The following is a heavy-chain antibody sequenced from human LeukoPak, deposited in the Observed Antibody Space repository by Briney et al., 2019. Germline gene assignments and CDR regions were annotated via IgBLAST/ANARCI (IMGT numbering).Heavy chain of an antibody. V-gene: IGHV3-74*01. Sequence: GGPLTLSCAASGFTFSSYWMHWLPHAPGKGLVGVSRINSNGSSTSYADSVKGRFTHPRDNAMKTLYLQMNNQRADQTAVYYCARGQGLGIDYWGQGTLVTVSS. CDR1: GFTFSSYW. CDR3: ARGQGLGIDY. J-gene: IGHJ4*02. D-gene: IGHD6-19*01. CDR2: INSNGSST.